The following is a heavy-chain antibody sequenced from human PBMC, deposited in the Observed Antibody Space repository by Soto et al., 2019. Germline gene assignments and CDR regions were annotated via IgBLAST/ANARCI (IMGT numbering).Heavy chain of an antibody. V-gene: IGHV1-69*13. D-gene: IGHD3-22*01. CDR1: GGTFSSYA. J-gene: IGHJ4*02. CDR2: IIPIFGTA. CDR3: ARVGYYDSSGYGQLDY. Sequence: ASVKVSCKASGGTFSSYAISWVRQAPGQGLEWMGGIIPIFGTANYAQKFQGRVTITADESTSTAYMELSSLRSEDTAVYYCARVGYYDSSGYGQLDYWGQGTLVTVSS.